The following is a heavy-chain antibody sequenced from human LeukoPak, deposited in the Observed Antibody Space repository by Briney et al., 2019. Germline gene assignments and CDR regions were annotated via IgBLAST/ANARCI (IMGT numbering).Heavy chain of an antibody. CDR1: GFRFSRYA. D-gene: IGHD6-19*01. V-gene: IGHV3-23*01. CDR3: ARCVTGWPNWFAP. J-gene: IGHJ5*02. Sequence: GGSLRLSCVGSGFRFSRYAMSWVRQAPGKGLEWVATIHYIRDGPYYADSVEGRFTISRDDSKNTVYLQMDSLRVEDTAIYYCARCVTGWPNWFAPWGQGTLVTVSS. CDR2: IHYIRDGP.